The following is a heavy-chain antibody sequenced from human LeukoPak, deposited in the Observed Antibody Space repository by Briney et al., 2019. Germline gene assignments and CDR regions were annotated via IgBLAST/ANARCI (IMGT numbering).Heavy chain of an antibody. Sequence: PSGTLPLTCGVSGGSISTTNWWTWVRQPPGEGLEWIGEVHLSGRTHYNPSLESRVTMSVDMSENHISLRLTSVTAADTAVYYRAREGGPYRPLDYSGQGTLVTVSS. J-gene: IGHJ4*02. CDR1: GGSISTTNW. CDR2: VHLSGRT. CDR3: AREGGPYRPLDY. V-gene: IGHV4-4*02.